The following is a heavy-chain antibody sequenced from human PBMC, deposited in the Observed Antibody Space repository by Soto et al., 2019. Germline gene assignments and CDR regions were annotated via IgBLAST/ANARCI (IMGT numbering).Heavy chain of an antibody. D-gene: IGHD3-10*01. CDR3: ARAGSEMATDSIVY. V-gene: IGHV3-30-3*01. Sequence: QVQLVESGGGVVQPGRSLRLSCAASGFTFSSYAMHWVRQAPGKGLEWVAVISYDGSNKYYADSVKGRFTISRDNSKNTLYLQMNSLRAEDTAVYYCARAGSEMATDSIVYWGQGTLVTVSS. CDR1: GFTFSSYA. J-gene: IGHJ4*02. CDR2: ISYDGSNK.